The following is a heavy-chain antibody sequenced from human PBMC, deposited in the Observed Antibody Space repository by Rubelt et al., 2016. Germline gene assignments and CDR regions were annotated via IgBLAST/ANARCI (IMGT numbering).Heavy chain of an antibody. CDR3: ARVGDSGGGYGYTGLYYFDY. D-gene: IGHD5-18*01. J-gene: IGHJ4*02. CDR1: GGSISGCF. Sequence: TVSGGSISGCFWSWIRQPPGKGLEWIGYIYYSGSTNYNSSLKSRVTISVDTSKSQSSLNLSSVTAADTAVYYCARVGDSGGGYGYTGLYYFDYWGQGTLVTVSS. CDR2: IYYSGST. V-gene: IGHV4-59*01.